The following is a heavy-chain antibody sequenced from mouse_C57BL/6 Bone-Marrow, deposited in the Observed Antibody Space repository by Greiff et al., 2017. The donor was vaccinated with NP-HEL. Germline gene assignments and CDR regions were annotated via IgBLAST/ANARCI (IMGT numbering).Heavy chain of an antibody. D-gene: IGHD2-4*01. J-gene: IGHJ4*01. CDR2: IDPSDSYT. CDR1: GYTFTSYW. Sequence: QVQLQQPGAELVKPGASVKLSCKASGYTFTSYWMQWVKQRPGQGLEWIGEIDPSDSYTNYNQKFKGKATLTVDTSSSTAYMQLSSLISEDSAVYYCASLYYDYPYYAMDYWGQGTSVTVSS. V-gene: IGHV1-50*01. CDR3: ASLYYDYPYYAMDY.